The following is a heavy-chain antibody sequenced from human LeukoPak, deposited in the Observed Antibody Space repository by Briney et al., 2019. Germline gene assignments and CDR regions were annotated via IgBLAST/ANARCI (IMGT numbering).Heavy chain of an antibody. CDR2: LYYTGTT. CDR1: GGSLSSYY. CDR3: ARSENRYFDL. Sequence: PSETLSLTCSVSGGSLSSYYWTWIRQPPGKGLEWIGYLYYTGTTNYNPSLKSRVTISVDTSKNQFSLKLTSVTAADTAVYFCARSENRYFDLWGRGTLVTVSS. J-gene: IGHJ2*01. V-gene: IGHV4-59*01.